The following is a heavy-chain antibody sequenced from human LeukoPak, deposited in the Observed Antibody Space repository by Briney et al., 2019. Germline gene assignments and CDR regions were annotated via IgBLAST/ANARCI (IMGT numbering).Heavy chain of an antibody. CDR3: AKVSRVCSSGWYEGLNFDY. CDR1: GFTFSSYG. Sequence: PGRSLRFSCAASGFTFSSYGMHWVRQAPGKGLEWVAVISYDGSNKYYADSVKGRFTISRDNSKNTLYLQMNSLRADDTAVYYCAKVSRVCSSGWYEGLNFDYWGQGTLVTVSS. CDR2: ISYDGSNK. D-gene: IGHD6-19*01. J-gene: IGHJ4*02. V-gene: IGHV3-30*18.